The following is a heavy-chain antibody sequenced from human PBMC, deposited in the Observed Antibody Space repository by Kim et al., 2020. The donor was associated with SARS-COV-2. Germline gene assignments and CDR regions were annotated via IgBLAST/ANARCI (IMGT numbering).Heavy chain of an antibody. D-gene: IGHD3-3*01. V-gene: IGHV3-21*01. CDR3: ARDRLSSWSGYYVNGMDV. Sequence: GGSLRLSCAASGFTFSSYSMNWVRQAPGKGLEWVSSISSSSSYIYYADSVKGRFPISRDNAKNSLYLQMNSLRAEDTAVYYCARDRLSSWSGYYVNGMDVGGQGPRVTVSS. J-gene: IGHJ6*02. CDR1: GFTFSSYS. CDR2: ISSSSSYI.